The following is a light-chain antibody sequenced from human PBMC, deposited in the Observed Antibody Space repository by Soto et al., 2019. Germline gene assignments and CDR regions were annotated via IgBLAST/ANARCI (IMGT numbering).Light chain of an antibody. J-gene: IGKJ2*01. V-gene: IGKV1-6*01. CDR3: QQSYSTLYT. Sequence: AIQVTQSPSSLSASVGDSVTITCRTSQGIRSALGWYQQKPGKVPKLLIYAASTLRSGVPSRFSGSGSGRDFTLTISSLQPEDFATYYCQQSYSTLYTFGQGTKLEIK. CDR2: AAS. CDR1: QGIRSA.